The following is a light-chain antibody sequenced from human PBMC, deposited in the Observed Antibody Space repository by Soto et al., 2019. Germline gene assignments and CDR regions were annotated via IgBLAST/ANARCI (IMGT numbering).Light chain of an antibody. V-gene: IGKV3D-15*01. CDR1: QSVSSY. CDR2: GAS. Sequence: DIVLTQSPGTLSLSPLERATLSCRASQSVSSYLAWYQQKPGQAPRLLIYGASTRATGIPARFSGSGSGTEFTLTISSLQSEDFAVYYCQQYNNWPPINFGQGTRREIK. CDR3: QQYNNWPPIN. J-gene: IGKJ5*01.